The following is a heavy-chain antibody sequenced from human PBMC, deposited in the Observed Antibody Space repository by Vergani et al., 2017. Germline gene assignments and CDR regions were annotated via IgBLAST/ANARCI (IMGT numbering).Heavy chain of an antibody. Sequence: EVQLVESGGGVVRPGGSLRLSCAASGFTFDDYGMSWVRQAPGKGLEWVSGINWNGGSTGYADSVKGRFTISRDNAKNSLYLQMNSLRAEEPALYYCAILPDYYDSSGYLDRDYRGQGTLVTVSS. D-gene: IGHD3-22*01. CDR3: AILPDYYDSSGYLDRDY. J-gene: IGHJ4*02. CDR1: GFTFDDYG. V-gene: IGHV3-20*04. CDR2: INWNGGST.